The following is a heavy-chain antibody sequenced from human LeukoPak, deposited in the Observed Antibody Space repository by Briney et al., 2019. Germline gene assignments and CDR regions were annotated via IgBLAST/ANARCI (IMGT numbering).Heavy chain of an antibody. CDR2: ISSSSSYI. Sequence: GSLRLSCAASGFTFSSYSMNWVRQAPGKGLEWVSSISSSSSYIYYADSVKGRFTISRDNAKNSLYLQMNSLRAEDTAVYYCARDPGIAVAGTFDYWGQGTLVTVSS. D-gene: IGHD6-19*01. CDR1: GFTFSSYS. J-gene: IGHJ4*02. V-gene: IGHV3-21*01. CDR3: ARDPGIAVAGTFDY.